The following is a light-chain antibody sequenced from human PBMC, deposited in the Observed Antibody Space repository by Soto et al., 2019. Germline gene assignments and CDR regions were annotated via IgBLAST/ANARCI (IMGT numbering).Light chain of an antibody. CDR2: DAS. CDR3: QQYGDSPT. V-gene: IGKV3-20*01. Sequence: PGERATLSCRASQSISTNYVAWYQQKPGQAPRLLIYDASSRATGIPNRFSGSGSGTDFTLTISRLEPEDFAVFYCQQYGDSPTFGQGTKVDI. J-gene: IGKJ1*01. CDR1: QSISTNY.